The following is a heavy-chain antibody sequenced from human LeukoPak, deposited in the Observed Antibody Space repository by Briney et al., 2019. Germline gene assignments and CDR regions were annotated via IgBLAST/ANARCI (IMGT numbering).Heavy chain of an antibody. J-gene: IGHJ4*02. CDR3: ARVAVSGINSRYEIDY. D-gene: IGHD6-19*01. CDR2: VNHSGGT. V-gene: IGHV4-34*01. Sequence: SETLSLTCAVYGGSFSGYFWNWIRQPPGKGLEWIGEVNHSGGTNYSPSLKSRVTISLDTSKNQFPLKLSSVTAADTAVYYCARVAVSGINSRYEIDYWGQGTLVTVSS. CDR1: GGSFSGYF.